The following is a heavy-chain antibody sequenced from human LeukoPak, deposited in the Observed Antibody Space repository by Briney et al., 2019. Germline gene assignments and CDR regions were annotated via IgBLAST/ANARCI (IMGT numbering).Heavy chain of an antibody. CDR2: IYPGDSDT. CDR3: ARVDLYCSSTSCYSFDY. D-gene: IGHD2-2*01. CDR1: GYSFTSYW. J-gene: IGHJ4*02. Sequence: GVSLQISCQGFGYSFTSYWIAWVRPMPGKGLEWMGIIYPGDSDTRYSPSFQGQVTISGDKSISTVYLQWSSLKASDTAMYYCARVDLYCSSTSCYSFDYWGQGTLVTVSS. V-gene: IGHV5-51*01.